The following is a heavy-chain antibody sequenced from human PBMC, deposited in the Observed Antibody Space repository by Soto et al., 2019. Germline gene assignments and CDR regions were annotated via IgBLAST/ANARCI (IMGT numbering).Heavy chain of an antibody. CDR1: GFTFSSYG. J-gene: IGHJ4*02. V-gene: IGHV3-30*18. CDR2: ISYDGSNK. Sequence: PGGSLRLSCAASGFTFSSYGMHWVRQAPGKGLEWVAVISYDGSNKYYADSVKGRFTISRDNSKNTLYLQMNSLRAEDTAVYYCAKDLEGDYDSWGQGTLVTVSS. CDR3: AKDLEGDYDS. D-gene: IGHD5-12*01.